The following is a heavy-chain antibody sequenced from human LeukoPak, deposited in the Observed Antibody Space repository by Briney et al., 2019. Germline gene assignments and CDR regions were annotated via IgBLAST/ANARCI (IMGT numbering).Heavy chain of an antibody. CDR2: IIPVFGTA. J-gene: IGHJ4*02. Sequence: ASVKVSCKASGYTFTSYYMHWVRQAPGQGLEWMGGIIPVFGTANYAQKFQGRVTITADESTSTAYMELISLRSEDTAVYYCARYSAWYGNYLDYWGQGTLVAVSS. V-gene: IGHV1-69*13. CDR1: GYTFTSYY. D-gene: IGHD6-19*01. CDR3: ARYSAWYGNYLDY.